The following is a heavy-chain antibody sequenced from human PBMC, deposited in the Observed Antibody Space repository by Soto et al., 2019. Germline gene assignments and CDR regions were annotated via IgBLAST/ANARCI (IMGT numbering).Heavy chain of an antibody. D-gene: IGHD2-15*01. CDR1: GGTFSSYA. Sequence: QVQLVQSGAEVKKPGSSVKVSCKASGGTFSSYAISWVRQAPGQGLEWMGGIIPIFVTGNYAQKFQCRVKITADESTSTADMELSSLRSEDTAVYYCARARTSSCPVGCWFDPWGQGTLVTVSS. V-gene: IGHV1-69*12. J-gene: IGHJ5*02. CDR2: IIPIFVTG. CDR3: ARARTSSCPVGCWFDP.